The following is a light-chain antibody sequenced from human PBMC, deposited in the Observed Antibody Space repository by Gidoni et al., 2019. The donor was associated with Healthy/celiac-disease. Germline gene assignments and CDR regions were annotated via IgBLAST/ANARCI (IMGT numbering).Light chain of an antibody. CDR2: GAS. J-gene: IGKJ2*01. CDR1: QSVSSY. CDR3: QQYNNWPPYT. Sequence: EIVMTQSPATLSVSPGERATLSCRASQSVSSYLAWYQQKPGQAPRLLIYGASTRATGIPARVSGSGSGTEFTLTISSLQSEDFAVYYCQQYNNWPPYTCGQGTKLEIK. V-gene: IGKV3-15*01.